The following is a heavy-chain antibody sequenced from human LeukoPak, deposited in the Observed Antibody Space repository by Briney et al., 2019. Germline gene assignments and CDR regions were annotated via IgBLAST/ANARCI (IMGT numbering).Heavy chain of an antibody. V-gene: IGHV3-64*01. CDR1: GFTFSSYA. Sequence: GGSLRLSCAASGFTFSSYAMHWVRQAPGKGLEYVSAISRNGGSTYYANSVKGRFTISRDNSKNTLYLQMGSLRAEDSAVYYCARGGRGHDFSPNYYYGMDVWGQGTTVTVSS. CDR3: ARGGRGHDFSPNYYYGMDV. D-gene: IGHD5-12*01. CDR2: ISRNGGST. J-gene: IGHJ6*02.